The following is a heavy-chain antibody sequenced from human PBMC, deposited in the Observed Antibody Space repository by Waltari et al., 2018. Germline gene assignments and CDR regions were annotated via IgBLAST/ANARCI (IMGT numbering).Heavy chain of an antibody. V-gene: IGHV4-34*01. CDR2: INYGGSA. D-gene: IGHD3-16*01. CDR3: AKQLVDVWDGLGGFDV. CDR1: GGSLSGPS. Sequence: QVQLQQWGAGLLRPSETLSPTSAVNGGSLSGPSGRWLRRAPGKGLEWIAEINYGGSANANPSLESRVTISVDTAKNQIFLKMNSVTAADTGLYYCAKQLVDVWDGLGGFDVWGQGTMITVSS. J-gene: IGHJ3*01.